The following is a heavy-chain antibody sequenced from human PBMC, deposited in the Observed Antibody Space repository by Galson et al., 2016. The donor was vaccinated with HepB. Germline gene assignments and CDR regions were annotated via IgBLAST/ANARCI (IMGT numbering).Heavy chain of an antibody. CDR3: AKKFGSGGYWTRTPLNYGMDV. CDR1: GDSISSSNW. J-gene: IGHJ6*02. V-gene: IGHV4-4*02. CDR2: IXXXGST. Sequence: ETLSLTCAVSGDSISSSNWWSWVRQTPGXXXEWXXXIXXXGSTXXNPXXXSRXTMSVXQSRNQSALKLRSVTAADPAVYYCAKKFGSGGYWTRTPLNYGMDVWGLGTTVIVSS. D-gene: IGHD3-10*01.